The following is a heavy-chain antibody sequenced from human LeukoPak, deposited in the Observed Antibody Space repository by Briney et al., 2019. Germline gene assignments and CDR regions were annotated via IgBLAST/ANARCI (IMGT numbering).Heavy chain of an antibody. CDR2: INHSGST. CDR1: GGSFSGYY. V-gene: IGHV4-34*01. J-gene: IGHJ5*02. Sequence: MSSETLSLTCAVYGGSFSGYYWSWIRQPPGKGLEWIGEINHSGSTNYNPSLKSRVTMSPDPSRSQFSLEMRSVTAADTAVYYCARGLGAHISMLAVGVTRGNRFDPWGQGTQVTVSS. CDR3: ARGLGAHISMLAVGVTRGNRFDP. D-gene: IGHD3-10*02.